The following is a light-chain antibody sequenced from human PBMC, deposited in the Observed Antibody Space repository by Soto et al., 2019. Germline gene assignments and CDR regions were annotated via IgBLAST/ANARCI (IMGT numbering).Light chain of an antibody. V-gene: IGKV3-11*01. Sequence: EIELTQSPATLSSSPGDRATISCRASQSVSNYLAWYQQKPGQAPRLLIYDASNMPTGIPARFSGSGSGTDFTLTISSLEPEDFAVYYCQQRSNWPLTFGGGTKVEIK. J-gene: IGKJ4*01. CDR3: QQRSNWPLT. CDR1: QSVSNY. CDR2: DAS.